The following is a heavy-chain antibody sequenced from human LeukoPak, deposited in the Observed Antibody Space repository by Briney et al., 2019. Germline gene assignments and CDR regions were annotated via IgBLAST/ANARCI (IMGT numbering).Heavy chain of an antibody. V-gene: IGHV1-69*06. CDR2: IIPIFGTA. J-gene: IGHJ5*02. CDR1: GGTFSSYA. CDR3: ARAELLWFGELKYNWFDP. D-gene: IGHD3-10*01. Sequence: GASVKVSCKASGGTFSSYAISWVRQAPGQGLEWMGGIIPIFGTANYAQKFQGRVTTTADKSTSTAYMELSSLRSEDTAVYYCARAELLWFGELKYNWFDPWGQGTLVTVSS.